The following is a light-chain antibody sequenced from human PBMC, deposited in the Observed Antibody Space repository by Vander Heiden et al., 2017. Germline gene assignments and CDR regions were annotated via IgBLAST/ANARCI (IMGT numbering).Light chain of an antibody. J-gene: IGKJ4*01. CDR1: QSALSSSNNKNY. CDR2: WAS. V-gene: IGKV4-1*01. CDR3: QQSSTAPLT. Sequence: DIVMTQSPDYLAVSLGERATINCKSSQSALSSSNNKNYLAWYQQIPGQPPKLLINWASTRESGVPDRFSGSGSGTDFTLTISSLQAEDVAVYYCQQSSTAPLTFGRGTKVEIK.